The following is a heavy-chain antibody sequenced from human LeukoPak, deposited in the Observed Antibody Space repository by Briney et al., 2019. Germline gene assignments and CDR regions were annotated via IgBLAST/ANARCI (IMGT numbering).Heavy chain of an antibody. CDR3: ARGPPLFDP. Sequence: PGGSLRLSCAASGFTFNSYWMSWVRQAPGKGLEWVANIKQDGSEKYYVDSVKGRFTISRDNAKNSLYLQMNSLRAEDTAVYYCARGPPLFDPWGQGTLVTVSS. CDR1: GFTFNSYW. V-gene: IGHV3-7*01. J-gene: IGHJ5*02. CDR2: IKQDGSEK.